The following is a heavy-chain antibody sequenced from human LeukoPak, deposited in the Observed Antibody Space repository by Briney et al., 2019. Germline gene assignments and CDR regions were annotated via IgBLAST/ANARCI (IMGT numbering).Heavy chain of an antibody. CDR2: IYYSGST. Sequence: PSETLSLTCAVSGYSISSSSYYWGWIRQPPGKGLEWIGSIYYSGSTCYNPSLKSRVTISVDTSKNQFSLKLSSVTAADTAVYYCARGPTYDFWSGYFDYWGQGTLVTVSS. CDR1: GYSISSSSYY. J-gene: IGHJ4*02. CDR3: ARGPTYDFWSGYFDY. V-gene: IGHV4-39*01. D-gene: IGHD3-3*01.